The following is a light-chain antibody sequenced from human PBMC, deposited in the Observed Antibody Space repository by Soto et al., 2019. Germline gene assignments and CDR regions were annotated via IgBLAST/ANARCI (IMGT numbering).Light chain of an antibody. Sequence: DIQMTQSPCSLSASVGDRVTIACQASQDISNYLNWYQQKPGKAPKLLIYGASNLETGVPSRFSGSGSGTDFTFTISSLQAEDIATYFCQQYDSVLTFGQGTRLEIK. CDR3: QQYDSVLT. CDR1: QDISNY. J-gene: IGKJ5*01. V-gene: IGKV1-33*01. CDR2: GAS.